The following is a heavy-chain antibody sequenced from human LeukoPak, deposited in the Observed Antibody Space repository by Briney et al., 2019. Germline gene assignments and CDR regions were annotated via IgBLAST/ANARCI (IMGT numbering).Heavy chain of an antibody. Sequence: PGGSLRLSCAASGFTFSSYAMHWVRQAPGKGLEWVAVISYDGSNKYYADSVKGRFTISRDNSKNTLYLQMNSLRAEDTAVYYCARDRGAVAYWGQGTLVTVSS. CDR2: ISYDGSNK. V-gene: IGHV3-30*04. D-gene: IGHD6-19*01. CDR1: GFTFSSYA. CDR3: ARDRGAVAY. J-gene: IGHJ4*02.